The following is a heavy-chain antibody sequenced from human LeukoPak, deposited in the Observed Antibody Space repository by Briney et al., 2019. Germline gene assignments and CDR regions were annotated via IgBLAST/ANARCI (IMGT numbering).Heavy chain of an antibody. V-gene: IGHV3-30*02. CDR3: AKELGMATPKSDY. Sequence: GGSLRLSCAASGFTFSSYGMHWVRQAPGKGLEWVAFIRYDGSNKYYADSVKGRFTISRDNSKNTLYLQMNSLRAEDTAVYYCAKELGMATPKSDYWGQGTLVTVSS. CDR2: IRYDGSNK. D-gene: IGHD5-24*01. J-gene: IGHJ4*02. CDR1: GFTFSSYG.